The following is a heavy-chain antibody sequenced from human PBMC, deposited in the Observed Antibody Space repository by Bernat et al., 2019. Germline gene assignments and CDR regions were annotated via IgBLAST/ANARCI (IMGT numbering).Heavy chain of an antibody. V-gene: IGHV4-59*08. Sequence: QVQLQESGPGLVKPSETLSLTCTVSGGSISSYYWSWIRQPPGKGLEWIGYIYYSGSTNYNPSLKSRVTISVDTSKNQFSLKLSSVTAADTAVYYCARHGHRWELLAEFDYWGQGTLVTVSS. D-gene: IGHD1-26*01. CDR2: IYYSGST. J-gene: IGHJ4*02. CDR3: ARHGHRWELLAEFDY. CDR1: GGSISSYY.